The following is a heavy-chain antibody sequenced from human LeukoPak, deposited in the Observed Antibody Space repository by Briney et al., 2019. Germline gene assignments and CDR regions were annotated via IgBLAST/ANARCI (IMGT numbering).Heavy chain of an antibody. V-gene: IGHV4-59*01. CDR1: AGSISSYY. D-gene: IGHD2-21*02. CDR2: IYYSGSN. J-gene: IGHJ3*02. CDR3: ATSLPYNCGGDCWGAFDI. Sequence: SETLSLTCTVPAGSISSYYGSWIRHPPGNGLEWLGYIYYSGSNKYNPSLKSRVTISIDTSKNQFSLKLNSVTAADTAVYYCATSLPYNCGGDCWGAFDIWGQGTLVTVSS.